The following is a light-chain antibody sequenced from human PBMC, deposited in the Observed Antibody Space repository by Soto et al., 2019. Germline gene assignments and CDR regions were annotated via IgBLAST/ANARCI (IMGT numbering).Light chain of an antibody. CDR2: GAS. Sequence: IQMTQSPSSLSVSVGVRVTFTCRASQGISNELDWYQQRPGKAPKVLIYGASNLQSGVPSRFSGSASGTDFTLTISSLQPEDFATYYCLQDYTYPWTFGQGTKVDIK. V-gene: IGKV1-6*01. CDR1: QGISNE. CDR3: LQDYTYPWT. J-gene: IGKJ1*01.